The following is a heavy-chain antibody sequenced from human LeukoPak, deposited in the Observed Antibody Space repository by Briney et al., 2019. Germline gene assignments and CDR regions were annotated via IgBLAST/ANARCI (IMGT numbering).Heavy chain of an antibody. CDR2: IIPIFGTA. D-gene: IGHD3-22*01. V-gene: IGHV1-69*06. CDR3: ARVSFSYYDSGGLNY. CDR1: RGTFSSYA. J-gene: IGHJ4*02. Sequence: SVKVSCKPSRGTFSSYAISWVRQAPGQGLEWMGRIIPIFGTANYAQKFQGRVTITADKSTSTAYMELSSLRSEDTAEYYCARVSFSYYDSGGLNYWGQGTLVTVSS.